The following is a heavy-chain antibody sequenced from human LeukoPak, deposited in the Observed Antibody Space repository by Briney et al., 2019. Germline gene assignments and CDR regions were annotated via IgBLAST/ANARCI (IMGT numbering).Heavy chain of an antibody. D-gene: IGHD5-12*01. CDR1: GGSISSSSYY. CDR3: ARVVATIIIDY. J-gene: IGHJ4*02. CDR2: INYSGST. V-gene: IGHV4-39*07. Sequence: SETLSLACTVSGGSISSSSYYWGWIRQPPGKGLEWIGEINYSGSTNYNPSLKSRVTISVDTSKNQFSLKLSSVTAADTAVYYCARVVATIIIDYWGQGTLVTVSS.